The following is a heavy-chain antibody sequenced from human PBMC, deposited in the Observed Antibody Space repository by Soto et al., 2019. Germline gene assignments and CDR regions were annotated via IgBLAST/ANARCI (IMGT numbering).Heavy chain of an antibody. Sequence: HEQLVESGGGWVKPGGSLRLSCAASGFTFSDYYIAWIRQAPGKGLEWISYISSTGIYKRYADSVKGRFTIARDNANNSLVLQMNSLRADDTAVYYCVRDLYGSGTSLRGWFDPWGQGTLVTVSS. CDR1: GFTFSDYY. CDR2: ISSTGIYK. D-gene: IGHD3-10*01. J-gene: IGHJ5*02. CDR3: VRDLYGSGTSLRGWFDP. V-gene: IGHV3-11*06.